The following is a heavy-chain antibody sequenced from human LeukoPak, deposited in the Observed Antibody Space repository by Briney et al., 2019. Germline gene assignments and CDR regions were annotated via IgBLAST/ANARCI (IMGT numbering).Heavy chain of an antibody. D-gene: IGHD3-22*01. CDR1: GFTFSSYG. J-gene: IGHJ4*02. V-gene: IGHV3-23*01. CDR2: ISGSGGST. Sequence: PGGSLRLSCAASGFTFSSYGMHWVRQAPGKGLEWVSAISGSGGSTYYADSVKGRFTISRDNSKNTLYLQMNSLRAEDTAVYYCAKDGRPRFYDSSGYYFPDWGQGTLVTVSS. CDR3: AKDGRPRFYDSSGYYFPD.